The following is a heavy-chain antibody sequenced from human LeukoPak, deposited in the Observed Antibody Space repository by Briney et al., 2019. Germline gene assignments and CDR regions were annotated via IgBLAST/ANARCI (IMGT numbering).Heavy chain of an antibody. CDR3: ARVPAYYDFWSGYYRTRDYYYYYMDA. CDR2: ISAYNGNT. D-gene: IGHD3-3*01. Sequence: GASVKVSCKASGYTFTSYGISWVRQAPGQGLEWMGWISAYNGNTNYAQKLQGRVTMTTDTSTSTAYMELRSLRSDDTAVYYCARVPAYYDFWSGYYRTRDYYYYYMDAWGKGTTVTVSS. CDR1: GYTFTSYG. J-gene: IGHJ6*03. V-gene: IGHV1-18*01.